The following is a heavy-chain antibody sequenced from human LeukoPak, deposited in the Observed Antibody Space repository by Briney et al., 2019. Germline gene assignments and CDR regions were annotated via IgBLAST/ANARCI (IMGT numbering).Heavy chain of an antibody. CDR1: EYTFTGYY. D-gene: IGHD1-26*01. Sequence: ASVKVSCKASEYTFTGYYMHWVRQAPGQGLEWMGWINPDSGGTNYAQKFQGRVTMTRDTSISTAYMELSRLRSDDTAVYYCARDSGSSFRVDAFDIWGQGTMVTVSS. CDR3: ARDSGSSFRVDAFDI. V-gene: IGHV1-2*02. CDR2: INPDSGGT. J-gene: IGHJ3*02.